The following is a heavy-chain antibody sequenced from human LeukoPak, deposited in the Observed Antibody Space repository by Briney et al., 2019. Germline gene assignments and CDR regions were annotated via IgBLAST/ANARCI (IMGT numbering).Heavy chain of an antibody. V-gene: IGHV1-8*01. CDR2: MNPNRGNT. Sequence: ASVKVSCKASGYTFTSYDINWVRQATGQGLEWMGWMNPNRGNTDYAQKFQGRVTLTRNTSISTAYMELSSLRSEDMAVYYCARGRYLAAAVPEVHAFAIWGQGTMVTVSS. CDR1: GYTFTSYD. CDR3: ARGRYLAAAVPEVHAFAI. D-gene: IGHD6-13*01. J-gene: IGHJ3*02.